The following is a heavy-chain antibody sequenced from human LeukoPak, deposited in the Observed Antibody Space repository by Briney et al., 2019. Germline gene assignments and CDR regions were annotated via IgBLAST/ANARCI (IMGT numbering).Heavy chain of an antibody. CDR3: ARESFSTVTSATDAFDI. CDR1: GYTFTNYY. CDR2: INPSGGST. Sequence: ASVKVSCKASGYTFTNYYMHWVRQAPGQGLEWMGIINPSGGSTNYAQKFQGRVTMTRDTSISTAYMELSRLGSDDTAVYYCARESFSTVTSATDAFDIWGQGTMVTVSS. J-gene: IGHJ3*02. V-gene: IGHV1-46*01. D-gene: IGHD4-17*01.